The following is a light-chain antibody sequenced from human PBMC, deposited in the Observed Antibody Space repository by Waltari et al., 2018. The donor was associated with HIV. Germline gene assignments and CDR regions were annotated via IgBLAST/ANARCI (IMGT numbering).Light chain of an antibody. CDR3: AAWDDSLNGWV. Sequence: QSVLTQPPPGQRVTISCSGSRSNIGRNTVNWYQQVPGMAPKFLISGNDERPSGVPDRFSGSKSGTSASLAVRGLQSDDEANYYCAAWDDSLNGWVFGGGTMLTVL. V-gene: IGLV1-44*01. J-gene: IGLJ3*02. CDR1: RSNIGRNT. CDR2: GND.